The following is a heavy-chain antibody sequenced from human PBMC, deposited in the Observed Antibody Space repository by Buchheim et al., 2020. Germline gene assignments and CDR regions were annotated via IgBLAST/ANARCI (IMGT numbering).Heavy chain of an antibody. J-gene: IGHJ6*04. Sequence: QVQLVESGGGVVQPGRSLRLSCAASGFTFSSYGMHWVRQAPGEGLEWVAVIWYDGSNKYYADSVKGRFTISRDSSKNTLYLQMNSLRAEDTAVYYCARDGPIVGVYYYYGMDVWGKGTT. V-gene: IGHV3-33*01. CDR2: IWYDGSNK. CDR1: GFTFSSYG. CDR3: ARDGPIVGVYYYYGMDV. D-gene: IGHD1-26*01.